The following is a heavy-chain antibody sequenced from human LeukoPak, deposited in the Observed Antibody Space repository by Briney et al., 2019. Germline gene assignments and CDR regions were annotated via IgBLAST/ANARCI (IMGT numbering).Heavy chain of an antibody. CDR2: IYHSGST. V-gene: IGHV4-30-2*01. J-gene: IGHJ3*02. CDR3: ARVGSSPPHRENAFDI. CDR1: GGSFSGYY. Sequence: SETLSLTCAVYGGSFSGYYWSWIRQPPGKGLEWIGYIYHSGSTYYNPSLKSRVTISVDRSKNQFSLKLSSVTAADTAVYYCARVGSSPPHRENAFDIWGQGTMVTVSS. D-gene: IGHD2-2*01.